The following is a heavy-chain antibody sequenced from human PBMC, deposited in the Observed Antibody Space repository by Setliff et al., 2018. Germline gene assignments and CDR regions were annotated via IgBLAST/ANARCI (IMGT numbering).Heavy chain of an antibody. CDR1: GYTFTSYA. D-gene: IGHD2-2*01. V-gene: IGHV1-3*01. J-gene: IGHJ4*02. CDR3: ARLVRYCTRTSCQRTPGAEV. CDR2: INAGNGNT. Sequence: ASVKVSCKASGYTFTSYAMHWVRQAPGQRLEWMGWINAGNGNTKYSQKFQGRVTLTTDTSTSTAYMEVKSLTSDDTAVYYCARLVRYCTRTSCQRTPGAEVWGQGTLVTVSS.